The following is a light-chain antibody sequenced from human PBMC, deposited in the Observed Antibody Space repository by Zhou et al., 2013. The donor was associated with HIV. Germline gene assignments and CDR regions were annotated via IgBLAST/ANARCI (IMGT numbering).Light chain of an antibody. V-gene: IGKV1-17*01. CDR2: AAS. J-gene: IGKJ1*01. Sequence: DIQMTQSPSSLSASVGDTVTITCRASQSISGYLNWYQQKPGKAPMLLIYAASSLQSGVPSRFSGSGSGTEFTLTISSLQPEDFATYYCLQHNSYPWTFGQGTKVEIK. CDR3: LQHNSYPWT. CDR1: QSISGY.